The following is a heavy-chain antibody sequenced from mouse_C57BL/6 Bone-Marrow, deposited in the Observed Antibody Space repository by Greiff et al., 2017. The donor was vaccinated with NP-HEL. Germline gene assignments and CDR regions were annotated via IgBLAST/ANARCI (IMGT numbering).Heavy chain of an antibody. CDR2: IHPNSGST. CDR1: GYTFTSYW. Sequence: VQLQQSGAELVKPGASVKLSCKASGYTFTSYWMHWVKQRPGQGLEWIGMIHPNSGSTNYNEKFKSKATLTVDESSSTAYMQLSSLTSEDSAVYYCASPDGYYPYWYFDVWGTGTTVTVSS. J-gene: IGHJ1*03. V-gene: IGHV1-64*01. D-gene: IGHD2-3*01. CDR3: ASPDGYYPYWYFDV.